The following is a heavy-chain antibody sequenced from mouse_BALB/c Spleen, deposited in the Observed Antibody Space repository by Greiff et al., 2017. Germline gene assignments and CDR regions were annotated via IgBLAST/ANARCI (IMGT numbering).Heavy chain of an antibody. V-gene: IGHV1S56*01. CDR1: GYTFTSYY. CDR2: IYPGDGST. CDR3: ARTGYYAMDY. J-gene: IGHJ4*01. Sequence: QVQLQQSGPELVKPGASVKMSCKASGYTFTSYYIHWVKQRPGQGLEWIGWIYPGDGSTKYNEKFKGKTTLTADKSSSTAYMLLSSLTSEDSAIYFCARTGYYAMDYWGQGTSVTVSS. D-gene: IGHD4-1*01.